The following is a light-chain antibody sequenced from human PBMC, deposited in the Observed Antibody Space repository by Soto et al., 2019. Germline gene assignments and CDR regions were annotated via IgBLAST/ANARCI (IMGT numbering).Light chain of an antibody. CDR1: SSDVGGYNY. V-gene: IGLV2-11*01. CDR3: CSYAGGFYV. CDR2: DVS. J-gene: IGLJ1*01. Sequence: HSVLTQPRSVSGSPGQSVTISCTGTSSDVGGYNYVSWYQQHPGKAPKLMIFDVSKRPSGVPDRFSGSKSGSTASLTISGHQADDEADYYCCSYAGGFYVVGTGTKVTVL.